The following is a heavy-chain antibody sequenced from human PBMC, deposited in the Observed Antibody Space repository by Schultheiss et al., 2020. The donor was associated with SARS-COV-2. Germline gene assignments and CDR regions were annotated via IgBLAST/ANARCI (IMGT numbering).Heavy chain of an antibody. CDR3: VKDFSGTY. J-gene: IGHJ4*02. Sequence: GESLKISCAASGFTFSSYAMSWVRQAPGKGLEWAAAISGNGANTYYADSVKGRFTISRDNSKNTLYLQMSSLRAEDTAVYYCVKDFSGTYYGRGTLVTVSS. V-gene: IGHV3-23*01. D-gene: IGHD1-26*01. CDR2: ISGNGANT. CDR1: GFTFSSYA.